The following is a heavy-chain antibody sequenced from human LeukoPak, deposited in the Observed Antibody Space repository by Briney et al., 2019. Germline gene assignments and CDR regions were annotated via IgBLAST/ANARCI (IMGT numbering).Heavy chain of an antibody. D-gene: IGHD2-15*01. CDR2: INTNTGNP. CDR3: ASSHCSGGHCSPQQKVYYFDY. Sequence: ASVKVSCEASGYTFTTYAMNWVRQAPGQGLEWMGWINTNTGNPTYAQGFTGRFVFSLDTSVSTAYLQISSLKAEDTAVYYCASSHCSGGHCSPQQKVYYFDYWGQGTLVTVSS. CDR1: GYTFTTYA. V-gene: IGHV7-4-1*02. J-gene: IGHJ4*02.